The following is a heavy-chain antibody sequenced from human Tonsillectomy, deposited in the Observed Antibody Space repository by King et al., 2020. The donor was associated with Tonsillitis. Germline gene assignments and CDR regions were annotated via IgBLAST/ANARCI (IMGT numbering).Heavy chain of an antibody. D-gene: IGHD4-23*01. CDR1: GFTLSTYG. V-gene: IGHV3-33*01. CDR3: ARDVGGSFFDY. J-gene: IGHJ4*02. Sequence: VQLVESGGGVVQPGRSLRLSCAASGFTLSTYGMHWVRQAPGKGLEWVAVIWYDGSNKYYADSVKGRFTISRDNSQNTLFLQMNSLRAEETAMYYCARDVGGSFFDYWGQGTLVTVSS. CDR2: IWYDGSNK.